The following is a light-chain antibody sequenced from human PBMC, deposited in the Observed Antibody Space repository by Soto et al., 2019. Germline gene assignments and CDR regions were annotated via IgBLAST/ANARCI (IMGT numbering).Light chain of an antibody. Sequence: QSALTQPASVSGSPGQSITISCTGTSSDVGGYNYVSWYQQHPGKAPKLMIYEVSNRPSGVSNRFSGSKSGNTASLTISGLQAEDEADYYCSSDTSSSTSYVFGTGTQLTVL. CDR1: SSDVGGYNY. CDR2: EVS. V-gene: IGLV2-14*01. CDR3: SSDTSSSTSYV. J-gene: IGLJ1*01.